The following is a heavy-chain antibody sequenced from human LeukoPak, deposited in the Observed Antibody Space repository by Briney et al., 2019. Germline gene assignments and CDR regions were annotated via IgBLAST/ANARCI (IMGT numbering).Heavy chain of an antibody. CDR2: IKEDGSEK. CDR1: GFTFSNYW. Sequence: PGGSLRLSCTASGFTFSNYWMSWVRQAPGKGLEWVANIKEDGSEKYYVGSVKGRFTISRDNAKNSVYLQMNSLRAEDTAVYFCAGDRYMAYWGQGTLVTVSS. D-gene: IGHD1-14*01. CDR3: AGDRYMAY. V-gene: IGHV3-7*01. J-gene: IGHJ4*02.